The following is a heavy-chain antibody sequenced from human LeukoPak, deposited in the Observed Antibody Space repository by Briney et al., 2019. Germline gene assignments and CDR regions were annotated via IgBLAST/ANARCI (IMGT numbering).Heavy chain of an antibody. Sequence: GGSLRLSCAASGFTFSSYGMHWVRQAPGKGLEWVAVISYDGSNKYYADSVKGRFTISRDNSKNTLYLQMNSLRAEDTAVYYCAKGVRPGKYYDILTGYYRPGQGRAQYYYYYGMDVWGQGTTVTVSS. CDR3: AKGVRPGKYYDILTGYYRPGQGRAQYYYYYGMDV. CDR2: ISYDGSNK. CDR1: GFTFSSYG. J-gene: IGHJ6*02. D-gene: IGHD3-9*01. V-gene: IGHV3-30*18.